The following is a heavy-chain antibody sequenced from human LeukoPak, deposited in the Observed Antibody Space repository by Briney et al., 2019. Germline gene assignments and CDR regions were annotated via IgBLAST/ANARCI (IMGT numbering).Heavy chain of an antibody. CDR2: MNPNSGNT. CDR1: GYTFTSYD. D-gene: IGHD3-10*01. V-gene: IGHV1-8*01. J-gene: IGHJ6*03. Sequence: GASVKVSCKASGYTFTSYDINWVRQATGQGLEWMGWMNPNSGNTGYAQKFQGRVTITRNTSISTAYMELSSLRSEDTAVYYCARGLEISGYYYYYMDVWGKGTTVTVSS. CDR3: ARGLEISGYYYYYMDV.